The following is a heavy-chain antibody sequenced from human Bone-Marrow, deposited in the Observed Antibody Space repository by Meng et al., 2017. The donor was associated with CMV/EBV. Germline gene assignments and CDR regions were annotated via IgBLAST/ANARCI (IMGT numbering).Heavy chain of an antibody. V-gene: IGHV3-33*01. Sequence: GESLKISCAASGFTFSSYGMHWVRQAPGKGLEWVAVIWYDGSNKYYADSVKGRFTISRDSSKNTLYLQMNSLRAEDTAVYYCAMYGYSSSWYVPWFDPWGQGTLVTVSS. D-gene: IGHD6-13*01. CDR3: AMYGYSSSWYVPWFDP. J-gene: IGHJ5*02. CDR2: IWYDGSNK. CDR1: GFTFSSYG.